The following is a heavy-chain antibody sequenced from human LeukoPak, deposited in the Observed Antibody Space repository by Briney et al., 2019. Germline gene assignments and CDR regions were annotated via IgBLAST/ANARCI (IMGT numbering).Heavy chain of an antibody. V-gene: IGHV3-23*01. J-gene: IGHJ3*02. CDR1: GFTFSNAW. CDR2: ISGSGGST. CDR3: AKDLTVAGPYYYDSSGYYGDAFDI. Sequence: GGSLRLSCTASGFTFSNAWMSWVRQAPGKGLEWVSAISGSGGSTYYADSVKGRFTISRDNSKNTLYLQMNSLRAEDTAVYYCAKDLTVAGPYYYDSSGYYGDAFDIWGQGTMVTVSS. D-gene: IGHD3-22*01.